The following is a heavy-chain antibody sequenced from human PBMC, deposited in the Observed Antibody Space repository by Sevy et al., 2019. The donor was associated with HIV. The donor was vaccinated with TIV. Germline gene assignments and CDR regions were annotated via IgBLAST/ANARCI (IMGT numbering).Heavy chain of an antibody. V-gene: IGHV3-30*09. J-gene: IGHJ4*02. CDR1: GFTFSSYA. D-gene: IGHD3-22*01. CDR3: ARDQNYYDSSGLFDY. CDR2: ISYDGSNK. Sequence: GGSLRLSCAASGFTFSSYAMHWVRQAPGKGLEWVAVISYDGSNKYYDDSVKGRFAISRDNSKNTLYLQMNSLRAEDTGVYYCARDQNYYDSSGLFDYWGQGTLVTVSS.